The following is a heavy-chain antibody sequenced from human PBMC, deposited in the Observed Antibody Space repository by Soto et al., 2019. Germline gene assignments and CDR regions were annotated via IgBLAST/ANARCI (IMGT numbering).Heavy chain of an antibody. V-gene: IGHV4-34*01. D-gene: IGHD6-19*01. Sequence: PSGTLSLTCAVYGGSFSGYYGSWIRQPPGKGLEWIGEINHSGSTNYNPSLKSRVTISVDTSKNQFSLKLSSVTAADTAVCYCARGLRSSGWSNRYYYYGMDVWGQGTTVTVSS. CDR1: GGSFSGYY. CDR3: ARGLRSSGWSNRYYYYGMDV. J-gene: IGHJ6*02. CDR2: INHSGST.